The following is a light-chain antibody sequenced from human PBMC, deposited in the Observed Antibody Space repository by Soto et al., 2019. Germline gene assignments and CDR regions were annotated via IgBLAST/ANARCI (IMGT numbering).Light chain of an antibody. CDR2: GAS. CDR3: QQYGSSLFT. J-gene: IGKJ3*01. Sequence: DIVLTQSPGTLSLSPGERATLSCRASQSVSSKYVAWYQQKPGQAPRVLIYGASIRATGIPERFSGGGSGTDFTLTIPRLEPEDFAVYYCQQYGSSLFTFGPGPKVDIK. V-gene: IGKV3-20*01. CDR1: QSVSSKY.